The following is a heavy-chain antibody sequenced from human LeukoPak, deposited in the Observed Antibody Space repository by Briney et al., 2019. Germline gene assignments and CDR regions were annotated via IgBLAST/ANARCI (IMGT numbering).Heavy chain of an antibody. CDR2: ISAYNGNT. CDR1: AYTFTSYG. V-gene: IGHV1-18*04. CDR3: VRDSGVDIVVVPAAMPAGY. D-gene: IGHD2-2*03. Sequence: ASVKVSCKASAYTFTSYGINWVRQAPGQGLEWMGWISAYNGNTNYAQKLQGRVTMTTDTSTSTAYMELRSLRSDDTAVYYCVRDSGVDIVVVPAAMPAGYWGQGTLVTVSS. J-gene: IGHJ4*02.